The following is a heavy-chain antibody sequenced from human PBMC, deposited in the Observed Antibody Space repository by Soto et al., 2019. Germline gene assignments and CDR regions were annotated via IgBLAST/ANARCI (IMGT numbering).Heavy chain of an antibody. CDR1: GASINSGGFY. V-gene: IGHV4-31*03. Sequence: QVQLQESGPGLVRPSQTLALTCTVSGASINSGGFYWTWTRQHPEKGLEWIGYIHYSGSTYYNPSLQHRLTVSLDTSENQFSLTLRSLTAADTAVYYCARVPITTTSEFTWGQGALVTVSS. CDR3: ARVPITTTSEFT. D-gene: IGHD4-4*01. J-gene: IGHJ5*02. CDR2: IHYSGST.